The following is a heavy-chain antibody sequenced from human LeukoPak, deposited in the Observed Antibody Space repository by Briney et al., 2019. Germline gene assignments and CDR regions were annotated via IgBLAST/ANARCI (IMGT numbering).Heavy chain of an antibody. D-gene: IGHD2-2*01. CDR1: GGSVSSGNYY. V-gene: IGHV4-61*01. Sequence: PSETLSLTCTVSGGSVSSGNYYWSWIRQPPGKGLEWIGYIYYSGSTNYNPSLKSRVTIPVDTSKNQFSLKLSSVTAADTAVYYCAREVIVVVPAAPLYNWFDPWGQGTLVTVSS. CDR2: IYYSGST. J-gene: IGHJ5*02. CDR3: AREVIVVVPAAPLYNWFDP.